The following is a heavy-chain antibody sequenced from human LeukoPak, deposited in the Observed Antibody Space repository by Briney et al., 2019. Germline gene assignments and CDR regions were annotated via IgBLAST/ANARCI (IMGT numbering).Heavy chain of an antibody. D-gene: IGHD6-13*01. CDR1: GGSFSGYY. J-gene: IGHJ1*01. V-gene: IGHV4-34*01. CDR2: INHSGST. Sequence: SETLSLTCAVHGGSFSGYYWSWIRQPPGKGLEWIGVINHSGSTNYNPSLKSRVTISVDTSKNQFPLKLSSVTAADTAVYYCARGGSSSWYRGYFQHWGQGTLVTVSS. CDR3: ARGGSSSWYRGYFQH.